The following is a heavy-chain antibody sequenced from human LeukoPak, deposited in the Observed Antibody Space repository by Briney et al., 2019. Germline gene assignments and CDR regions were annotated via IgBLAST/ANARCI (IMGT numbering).Heavy chain of an antibody. CDR3: ARDRDGYYGMDV. Sequence: GASVKVSCKASGYTFTSYYMHWVRQAPGHGLEWMGWINPNSGGTNYAQKFQGRVTMTRDTSISTAYMELSRLRSDDTAVYYCARDRDGYYGMDVWGQGTTVTVSS. CDR1: GYTFTSYY. V-gene: IGHV1-2*02. D-gene: IGHD3-10*01. CDR2: INPNSGGT. J-gene: IGHJ6*02.